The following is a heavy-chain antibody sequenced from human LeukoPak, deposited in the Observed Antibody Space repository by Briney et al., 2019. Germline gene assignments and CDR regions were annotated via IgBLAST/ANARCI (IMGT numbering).Heavy chain of an antibody. CDR3: TTPGTTFYSYYYYGMDV. CDR2: ISYDGSNK. Sequence: GGSLRLSCAASGFTFSSYAMHWVRQAPGKGLEWVAVISYDGSNKYYADSVKGRFTISRDNSKNTLYLQMNSLRAEDTAVYYCTTPGTTFYSYYYYGMDVWGQGTTVTVSS. J-gene: IGHJ6*02. CDR1: GFTFSSYA. D-gene: IGHD2/OR15-2a*01. V-gene: IGHV3-30-3*01.